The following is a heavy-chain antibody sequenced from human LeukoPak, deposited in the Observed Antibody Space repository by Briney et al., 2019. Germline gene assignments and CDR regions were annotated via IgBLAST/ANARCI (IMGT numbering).Heavy chain of an antibody. CDR2: AYYAGST. D-gene: IGHD4-23*01. Sequence: SETLSLTCTVSGDSISSDTYHWGWIRQPPGKGLQWIGSAYYAGSTYYNPSLKSRVRISVDTSKDQFYLKLFPVTAADTAMYYCARSRWPIGGFDPWGQGILVTVSS. V-gene: IGHV4-39*01. CDR3: ARSRWPIGGFDP. CDR1: GDSISSDTYH. J-gene: IGHJ5*02.